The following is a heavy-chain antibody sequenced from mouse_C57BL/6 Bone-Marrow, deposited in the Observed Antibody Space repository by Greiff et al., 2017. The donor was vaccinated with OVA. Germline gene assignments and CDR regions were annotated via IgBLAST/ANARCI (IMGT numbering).Heavy chain of an antibody. CDR1: GFTFSSYG. J-gene: IGHJ3*01. CDR3: ARPRSFAY. CDR2: ISSGGSST. V-gene: IGHV5-6*01. Sequence: EVTLQESGGDLVKPGGSLKLSCAASGFTFSSYGMSWVRQTPDKRLEWVATISSGGSSTYYPDSVKGRFTLSRDNAKNTLYLQMSSLKSEDTAMYYCARPRSFAYWGQGTLVTVSA.